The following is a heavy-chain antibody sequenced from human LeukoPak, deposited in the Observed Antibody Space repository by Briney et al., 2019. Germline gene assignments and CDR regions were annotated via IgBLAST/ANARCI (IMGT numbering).Heavy chain of an antibody. CDR3: ARVKSYYDSSGYSGEDRWFDP. CDR2: INHSGST. CDR1: VGSFSGYY. D-gene: IGHD3-22*01. Sequence: SETLSLTCAVYVGSFSGYYWSWIRQPPGKGLEWIGEINHSGSTNYNPSLKSRVTISVDTSKNQFSLKLSSVSAADTAVYYCARVKSYYDSSGYSGEDRWFDPWGQGTLVTVSS. J-gene: IGHJ5*02. V-gene: IGHV4-34*01.